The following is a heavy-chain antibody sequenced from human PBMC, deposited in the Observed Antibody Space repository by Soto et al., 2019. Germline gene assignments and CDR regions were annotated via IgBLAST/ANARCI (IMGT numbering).Heavy chain of an antibody. CDR3: ARDMWSSGWYYWFDP. CDR2: ISAYNGNT. D-gene: IGHD6-19*01. CDR1: GYTFTSYG. J-gene: IGHJ5*02. Sequence: ASVKVSCKASGYTFTSYGISWVRQAPGQGLEWMGWISAYNGNTNYAQKLQGRVTMTTDTSTSTAYMELRSLRSDDTAVYYCARDMWSSGWYYWFDPWGQGTLVTVSS. V-gene: IGHV1-18*04.